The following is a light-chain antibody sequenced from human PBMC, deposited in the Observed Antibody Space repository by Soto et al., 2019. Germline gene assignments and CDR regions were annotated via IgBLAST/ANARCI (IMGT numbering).Light chain of an antibody. CDR3: QQYNSYSRT. CDR2: DAS. Sequence: DTPMTQSPSTLFASVGDRVTITCRASQSISSGLAWYQQKPGKAPKLLIYDASSLESGVPSRFSGSGSGTEFTLTISSLQPDDFATYYCQQYNSYSRTFGQGTKVEIK. CDR1: QSISSG. J-gene: IGKJ1*01. V-gene: IGKV1-5*01.